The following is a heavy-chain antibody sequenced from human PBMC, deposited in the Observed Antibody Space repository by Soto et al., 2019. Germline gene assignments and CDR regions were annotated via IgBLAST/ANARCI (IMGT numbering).Heavy chain of an antibody. Sequence: QVQMVQSGAEVMKPGSSVKVSCKASEGTFNSYAIGWVRQAPGQGLEWMGGIIPNYNTPNYAQRFQGRVTMTADDSTSTAYMELSSRRSDDTAVYYCARGEKRGNREELDSWAQGTLVTVSS. CDR3: ARGEKRGNREELDS. D-gene: IGHD3-16*01. V-gene: IGHV1-69*01. CDR1: EGTFNSYA. J-gene: IGHJ5*01. CDR2: IIPNYNTP.